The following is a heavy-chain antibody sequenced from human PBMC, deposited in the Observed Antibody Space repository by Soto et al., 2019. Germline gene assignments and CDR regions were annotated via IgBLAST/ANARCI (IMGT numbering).Heavy chain of an antibody. CDR3: ALLPAAGTGSY. D-gene: IGHD6-13*01. J-gene: IGHJ4*02. CDR2: IYWDDDK. V-gene: IGHV2-5*02. Sequence: QITLKESGPTLVKPTQTLTLTCTFSGFSLSTSGVGVGWIRQPPGKALEWLALIYWDDDKRYSPSLKNRLTITKDTSNNPVVLTMTNMDPVDTATYYCALLPAAGTGSYWGQGTLVTVSS. CDR1: GFSLSTSGVG.